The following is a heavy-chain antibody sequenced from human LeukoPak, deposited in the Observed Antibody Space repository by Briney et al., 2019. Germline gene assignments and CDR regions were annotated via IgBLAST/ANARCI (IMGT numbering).Heavy chain of an antibody. CDR2: IIPIFGTA. CDR1: GGTFSSYA. Sequence: ASVKVSCKASGGTFSSYAISWVRQAPGQGLEWMGGIIPIFGTANYAQKFQGRVTITADESTSTAYMELSSLRSEDTAVYYCARSKALRLDDIYYWGQGTLVTVSS. CDR3: ARSKALRLDDIYY. J-gene: IGHJ4*02. V-gene: IGHV1-69*13. D-gene: IGHD3-9*01.